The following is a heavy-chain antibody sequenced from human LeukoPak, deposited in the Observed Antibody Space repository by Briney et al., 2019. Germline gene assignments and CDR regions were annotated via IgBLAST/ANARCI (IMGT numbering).Heavy chain of an antibody. J-gene: IGHJ4*02. CDR3: ARARRTGCSSSWYKPFDY. Sequence: SETLSLTCTVSGGSISSSSYYWGWIRQPPGKGLEWIGEINHSGSTNYNPSLKSRVTISVDTSKNQFSLKLSSVTAADTAVYYCARARRTGCSSSWYKPFDYWGQGTLVTVSS. D-gene: IGHD6-13*01. CDR1: GGSISSSSYY. CDR2: INHSGST. V-gene: IGHV4-39*07.